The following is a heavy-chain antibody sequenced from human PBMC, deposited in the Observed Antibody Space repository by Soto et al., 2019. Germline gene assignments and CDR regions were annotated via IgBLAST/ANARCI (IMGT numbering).Heavy chain of an antibody. D-gene: IGHD3-10*01. V-gene: IGHV3-30-3*01. J-gene: IGHJ4*02. CDR1: GFTFSSYA. CDR2: ISYDGSNK. CDR3: AREARLRITMVRGVIDY. Sequence: GGSLRLSCAASGFTFSSYAMHGVRQAPGKGLEWVAVISYDGSNKYYADSVKGRFTISRDNSKNTLYLQMNSLRAEDTAVYYCAREARLRITMVRGVIDYWGQGTLVTVSS.